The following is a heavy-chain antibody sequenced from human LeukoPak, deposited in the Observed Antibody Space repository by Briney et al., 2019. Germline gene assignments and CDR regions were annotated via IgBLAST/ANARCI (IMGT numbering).Heavy chain of an antibody. CDR3: ARDESPLGRWLVHGVY. Sequence: SVKVCCKSSGGTFSSYAISWVRQAPGQGLEWMGGIIPIFGTANYAQKFQGRVTITADESTSTAYMELSSLRSEDTAVYYCARDESPLGRWLVHGVYWGQGTLVTVSS. V-gene: IGHV1-69*13. D-gene: IGHD6-19*01. J-gene: IGHJ4*02. CDR2: IIPIFGTA. CDR1: GGTFSSYA.